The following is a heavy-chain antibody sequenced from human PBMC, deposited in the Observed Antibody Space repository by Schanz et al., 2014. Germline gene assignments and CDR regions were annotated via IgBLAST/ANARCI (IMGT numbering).Heavy chain of an antibody. Sequence: EVQLLESGGALEQPGGSLRLSCAASGFTFNNYDMNWVRLVPGKGLECVSGISGGGGSAYYADSVKGRFTISRDNSKNTLYLQMSSLRAEDTAVYYCVKDPDKYNWNDVEGMDVWGPGTTVTVSS. D-gene: IGHD1-1*01. V-gene: IGHV3-23*01. J-gene: IGHJ6*01. CDR1: GFTFNNYD. CDR2: ISGGGGSA. CDR3: VKDPDKYNWNDVEGMDV.